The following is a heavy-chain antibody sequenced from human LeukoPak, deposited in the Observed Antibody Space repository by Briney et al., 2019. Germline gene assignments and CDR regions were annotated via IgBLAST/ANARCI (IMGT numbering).Heavy chain of an antibody. CDR1: GFTVSSNY. CDR3: ARGRDDYSNYSPAYYYYMDV. Sequence: GGSLRLSCAASGFTVSSNYMSWVRQALGKGLEWVSVIYSGGSTYYADSVKGRFTISRDNSKNTLYLQMNSLRAEDTAVYYCARGRDDYSNYSPAYYYYMDVWGKGTTVTVSS. V-gene: IGHV3-53*01. CDR2: IYSGGST. D-gene: IGHD4-11*01. J-gene: IGHJ6*03.